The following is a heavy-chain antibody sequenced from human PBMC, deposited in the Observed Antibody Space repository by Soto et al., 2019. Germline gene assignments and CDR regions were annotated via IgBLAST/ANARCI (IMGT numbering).Heavy chain of an antibody. D-gene: IGHD3-10*01. J-gene: IGHJ6*02. Sequence: EVQLVESGGGLVQPGGSLRLSCAASGCTFSLYSMSWVLQAPGKGLEWVSYISRSSTGIHYADSVKGRVTISRDDATNSMHLQMNSLRDGDTAVYYCARAVTWGLDVWGQGTTVSISS. CDR3: ARAVTWGLDV. CDR1: GCTFSLYS. CDR2: ISRSSTGI. V-gene: IGHV3-48*02.